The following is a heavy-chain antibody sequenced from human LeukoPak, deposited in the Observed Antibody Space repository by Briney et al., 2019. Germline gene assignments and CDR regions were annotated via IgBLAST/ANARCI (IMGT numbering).Heavy chain of an antibody. CDR3: AARAGQVYYDSSGPLDY. CDR2: IVVGSGNT. J-gene: IGHJ4*02. CDR1: GFTFTSSA. V-gene: IGHV1-58*02. Sequence: SVKVSCKASGFTFTSSAMQWVRQARGQRLEWIGWIVVGSGNTNYAQKFEERVTITRDMSTSTAYMELSSLRSEDTAVYYCAARAGQVYYDSSGPLDYWGQGTLVTVSS. D-gene: IGHD3-22*01.